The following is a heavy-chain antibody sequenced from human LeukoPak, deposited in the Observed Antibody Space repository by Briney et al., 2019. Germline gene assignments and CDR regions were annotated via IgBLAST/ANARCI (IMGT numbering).Heavy chain of an antibody. CDR2: IIPIFGTA. CDR3: ARNIAYYYGSGSYLAFDY. J-gene: IGHJ4*02. D-gene: IGHD3-10*01. Sequence: ASVKVSCKASGGTFISYAISWVRQAPGQGLEWMGGIIPIFGTANYAQKFQGRVTITADESTSTAYMELSSLRSEDTAVYYCARNIAYYYGSGSYLAFDYWGQGTLVTVSS. CDR1: GGTFISYA. V-gene: IGHV1-69*13.